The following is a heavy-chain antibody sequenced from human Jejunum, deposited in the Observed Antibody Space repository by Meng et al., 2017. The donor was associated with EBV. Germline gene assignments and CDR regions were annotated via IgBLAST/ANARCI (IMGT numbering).Heavy chain of an antibody. J-gene: IGHJ5*02. V-gene: IGHV4-34*01. CDR1: GESLSKYY. CDR2: MNHDGRA. CDR3: ARLIVDPIDNWFDP. Sequence: QVQIQEWGAGLLKPSETLSLICTVYGESLSKYYWSWIRQPPGKGPQWIGEMNHDGRANYNPSLKSRVTMSVDTSKNQVSLKLSSVTAADTAIYYCARLIVDPIDNWFDPWGQGTLVTVSS. D-gene: IGHD2-8*01.